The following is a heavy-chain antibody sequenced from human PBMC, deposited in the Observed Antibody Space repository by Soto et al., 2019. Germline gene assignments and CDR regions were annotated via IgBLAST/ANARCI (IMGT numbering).Heavy chain of an antibody. D-gene: IGHD3-22*01. CDR1: GYTFTSYD. CDR3: ARGGRGYYDSSGYYYY. CDR2: MNTNSGNS. Sequence: ASVKVSCKASGYTFTSYDINWVRQATGQGLEWMGWMNTNSGNSGYAQKFQGRVTMTRNTSISTAYMELSSLRSEDTAVYDCARGGRGYYDSSGYYYYWGQGTLVTVSS. V-gene: IGHV1-8*01. J-gene: IGHJ4*02.